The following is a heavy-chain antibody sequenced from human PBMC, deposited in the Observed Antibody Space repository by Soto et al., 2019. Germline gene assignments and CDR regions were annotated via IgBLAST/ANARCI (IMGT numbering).Heavy chain of an antibody. J-gene: IGHJ4*02. CDR3: ARVNTVTTLGIDY. CDR1: GFTVSSNY. V-gene: IGHV3-53*04. CDR2: IYSGGST. Sequence: EVQLVESGGGLVQPGGSLRLSCAASGFTVSSNYMSWVRQAPGKGLEWVSVIYSGGSTYYADSVKGRFIISRHNSKNTLYLQMNSLRAEDTAVYYCARVNTVTTLGIDYWGQGTLVTVSS. D-gene: IGHD4-17*01.